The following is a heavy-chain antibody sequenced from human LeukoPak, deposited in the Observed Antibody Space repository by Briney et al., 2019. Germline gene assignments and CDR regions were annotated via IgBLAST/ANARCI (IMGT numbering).Heavy chain of an antibody. V-gene: IGHV3-7*05. CDR2: IKEDGSEK. Sequence: GGSLRLSCAVSGFTFSSYWMTWVRQAPGRGLEYVATIKEDGSEKYYVESVKGRFTISRDNAKNSLFLQMNSLRAEDTAVYYCARSWGASWGQGTLVTVSS. J-gene: IGHJ5*02. CDR3: ARSWGAS. D-gene: IGHD7-27*01. CDR1: GFTFSSYW.